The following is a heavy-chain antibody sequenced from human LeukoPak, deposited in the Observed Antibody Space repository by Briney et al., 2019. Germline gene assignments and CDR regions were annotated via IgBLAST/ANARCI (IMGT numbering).Heavy chain of an antibody. Sequence: SETLSLTCTVSGDSISSYYWSWIRQPPGKGLEWIGYIYHSGSTNYNPSLKSRVTLSVDTSKNQFSLKLTSVTAADTAVYYCARDIAAVGTYFSYWGQGTLVTVSS. J-gene: IGHJ4*02. V-gene: IGHV4-59*01. CDR1: GDSISSYY. CDR2: IYHSGST. CDR3: ARDIAAVGTYFSY. D-gene: IGHD6-13*01.